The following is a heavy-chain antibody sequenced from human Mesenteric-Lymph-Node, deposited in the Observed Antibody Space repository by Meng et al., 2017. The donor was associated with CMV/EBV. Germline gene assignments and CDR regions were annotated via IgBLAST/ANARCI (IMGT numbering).Heavy chain of an antibody. CDR2: VYYSGST. Sequence: GSLRLSCTVSGGPIVSTTYYWGWIRQPPKKGLEWIGSVYYSGSTHYNPSLRSRVTISVDTSKNQFSLTLDSVTAADTAVYYCATNTSGWDFGAWGQGSLVTVSS. CDR3: ATNTSGWDFGA. D-gene: IGHD6-19*01. V-gene: IGHV4-39*01. J-gene: IGHJ1*01. CDR1: GGPIVSTTYY.